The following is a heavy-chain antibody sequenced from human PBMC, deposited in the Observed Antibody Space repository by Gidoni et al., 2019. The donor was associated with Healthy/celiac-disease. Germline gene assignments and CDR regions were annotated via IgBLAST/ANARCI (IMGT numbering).Heavy chain of an antibody. Sequence: EVQLLESGGGLVQPGGSLRLSCAASGFTFSSDAMSWVRQAPGKGLEWVSAISGSGGSTYYADSVKGRFTISRDNSKNTLYLQMNSLRAEDTAVYYCAKDSSGWYEVGYFDYWGQGTLVTVSS. D-gene: IGHD6-19*01. CDR2: ISGSGGST. V-gene: IGHV3-23*01. CDR1: GFTFSSDA. J-gene: IGHJ4*02. CDR3: AKDSSGWYEVGYFDY.